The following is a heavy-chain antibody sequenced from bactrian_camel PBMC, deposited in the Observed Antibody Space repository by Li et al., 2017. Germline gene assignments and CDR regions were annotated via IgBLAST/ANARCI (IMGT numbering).Heavy chain of an antibody. V-gene: IGHV3-1*01. D-gene: IGHD1*01. Sequence: VQLVESGGGLVQPGGSLRLPCVGSGFTFDAYSMGWIRQASGKGLEWVSAIDPNGDTYYAASVRGQFTISRDNAQNTVYLQMNSVKPEDAAVYYCATGGNTIRGQGTQVTVS. J-gene: IGHJ4*01. CDR2: IDPNGDT. CDR3: ATGGNTI. CDR1: GFTFDAYS.